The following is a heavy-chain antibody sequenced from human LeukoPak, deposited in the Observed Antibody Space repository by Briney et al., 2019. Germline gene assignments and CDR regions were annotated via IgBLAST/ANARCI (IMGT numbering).Heavy chain of an antibody. D-gene: IGHD3-10*01. CDR1: GFTFSSYS. CDR3: ARGGSGDTLGVFDY. V-gene: IGHV3-48*02. J-gene: IGHJ4*02. CDR2: IGSSSSII. Sequence: GGSLRLSCAASGFTFSSYSMNWVRQAPGKGLEWVSYIGSSSSIIFYADSVEGRFIISRDNAKNSLYLQMNSLRDEDTAVYYCARGGSGDTLGVFDYWGQGTLVTVSS.